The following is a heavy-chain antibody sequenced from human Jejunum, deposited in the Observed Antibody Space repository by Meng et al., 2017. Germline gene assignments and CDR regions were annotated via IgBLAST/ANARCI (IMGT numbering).Heavy chain of an antibody. CDR3: AASIAAAGIIDH. D-gene: IGHD6-13*01. CDR1: GFTFSHYA. V-gene: IGHV3-33*01. CDR2: IWSDGSTK. Sequence: GESLKISCAASGFTFSHYAMHWVRQAPGKGLEGVAVIWSDGSTKYYVDSVKGRFTISRDNSKNTLSVQMNSLRAEDTAVYYCAASIAAAGIIDHWGQGTLVTVSS. J-gene: IGHJ5*02.